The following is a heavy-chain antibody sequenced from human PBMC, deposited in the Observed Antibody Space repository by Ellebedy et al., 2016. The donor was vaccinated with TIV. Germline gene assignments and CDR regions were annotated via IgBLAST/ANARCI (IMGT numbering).Heavy chain of an antibody. CDR2: IYYSGST. J-gene: IGHJ4*02. Sequence: SETLSLXXTVSGGSISSSSYYWGWIRQPPGKGLEWIGSIYYSGSTYYNPSLKSRVTISVDTSKNQFSLKLSSVTAADTAVYYCARSTVPSPFDYWGQGTLVTVSS. V-gene: IGHV4-39*07. CDR3: ARSTVPSPFDY. D-gene: IGHD2-2*01. CDR1: GGSISSSSYY.